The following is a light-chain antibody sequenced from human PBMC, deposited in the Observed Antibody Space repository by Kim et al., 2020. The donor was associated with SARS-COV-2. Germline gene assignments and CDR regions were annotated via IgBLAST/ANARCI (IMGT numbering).Light chain of an antibody. CDR1: SSDVGGYNY. Sequence: QSALTQPASVSGSPGQSITISCTGTSSDVGGYNYVSWYQQLPGKVPKLMIYDLIERPSGVSNRFSGSKSGNTAYLTISGHQAEDEADYYCTSYTVIGAVIFGGGTQLTVL. CDR3: TSYTVIGAVI. CDR2: DLI. J-gene: IGLJ2*01. V-gene: IGLV2-14*03.